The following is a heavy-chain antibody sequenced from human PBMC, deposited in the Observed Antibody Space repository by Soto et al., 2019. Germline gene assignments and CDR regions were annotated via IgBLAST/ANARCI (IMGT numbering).Heavy chain of an antibody. V-gene: IGHV3-74*01. CDR3: AKFSGTTTVVTQGGDAFDI. CDR1: GFTLSNSW. CDR2: LNSDANTA. J-gene: IGHJ3*02. D-gene: IGHD4-17*01. Sequence: GGSLRLSCVASGFTLSNSWMHWVRQSAGKGLVWVARLNSDANTARYADPVKGRFTIFRDNAKNTLYLQMNSLRAEDTAVYYCAKFSGTTTVVTQGGDAFDIWGQGTMVTVSS.